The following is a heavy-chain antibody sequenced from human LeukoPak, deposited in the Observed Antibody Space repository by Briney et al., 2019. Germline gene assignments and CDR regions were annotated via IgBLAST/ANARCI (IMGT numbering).Heavy chain of an antibody. CDR3: WYQDWYFDL. D-gene: IGHD6-13*01. Sequence: ASETLSLTCTVSGGSISSYYWSWIRQPAGKGLEWIGRIDTSGNTNYKPSLKSRVTMSVDTSKNQFSLKLSSVTAADTAVSSSWYQDWYFDLWGRGTLVTVSS. J-gene: IGHJ2*01. CDR1: GGSISSYY. V-gene: IGHV4-4*07. CDR2: IDTSGNT.